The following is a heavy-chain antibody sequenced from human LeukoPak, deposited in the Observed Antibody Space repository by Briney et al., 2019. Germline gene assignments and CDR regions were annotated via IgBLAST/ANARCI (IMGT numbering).Heavy chain of an antibody. Sequence: SETLSLTCTVSGGSISSSSYYWGWIRQPPVKGLEWIGSIYYSGSPYYNPSLKSRVTISVDTSKNQFSLKLSSVTAADTAVYYCASWRRGLIDSWGQGTLVTVSS. CDR3: ASWRRGLIDS. V-gene: IGHV4-39*01. CDR2: IYYSGSP. D-gene: IGHD3-10*01. J-gene: IGHJ4*02. CDR1: GGSISSSSYY.